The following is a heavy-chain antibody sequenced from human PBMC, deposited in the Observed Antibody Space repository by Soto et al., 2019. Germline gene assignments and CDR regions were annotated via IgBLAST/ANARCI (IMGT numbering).Heavy chain of an antibody. D-gene: IGHD2-15*01. CDR2: ISGYNGNT. Sequence: ASVKVSCKASGYIFTTYGISWVRQDPGQGLEWMGRISGYNGNTKYAQKFQDRVTMTTDTSTSTAYMELRSLRSDDTAVYYCARNEYCDGGTCYSGWFDPWGKGTLVTVSS. J-gene: IGHJ5*02. CDR1: GYIFTTYG. V-gene: IGHV1-18*01. CDR3: ARNEYCDGGTCYSGWFDP.